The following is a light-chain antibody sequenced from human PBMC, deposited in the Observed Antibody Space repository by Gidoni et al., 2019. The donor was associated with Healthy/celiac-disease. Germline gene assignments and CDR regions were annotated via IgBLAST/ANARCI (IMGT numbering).Light chain of an antibody. V-gene: IGKV3-20*01. J-gene: IGKJ2*01. CDR1: QSVSSSY. Sequence: EIVLPQSPGTLSLSPGERATLSCRASQSVSSSYLAWYQQKPGQAPMLLIYGASSRATGIPDRFSGSGSGTDFTLTISRLEPEDFAVYYCQQYGSSPPYTFXQXTKLXIK. CDR3: QQYGSSPPYT. CDR2: GAS.